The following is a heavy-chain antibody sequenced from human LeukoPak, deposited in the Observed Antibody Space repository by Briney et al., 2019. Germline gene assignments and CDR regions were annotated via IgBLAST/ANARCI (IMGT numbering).Heavy chain of an antibody. Sequence: GGSLRLSCAASGFTFSSYSMNWVRQAPGKGLEWVSSISSSSSYIYYADSVKGQFTISRDNAKNSLYLQMNSLRAEDTAVYYCARAQDSSGYYYYPYFDYWGQGTLVTVSS. CDR2: ISSSSSYI. D-gene: IGHD3-22*01. CDR1: GFTFSSYS. J-gene: IGHJ4*02. CDR3: ARAQDSSGYYYYPYFDY. V-gene: IGHV3-21*01.